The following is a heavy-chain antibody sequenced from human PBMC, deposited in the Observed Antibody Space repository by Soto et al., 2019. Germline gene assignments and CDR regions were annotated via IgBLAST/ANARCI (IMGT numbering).Heavy chain of an antibody. J-gene: IGHJ4*02. CDR3: ASIAARASAY. V-gene: IGHV4-39*01. Sequence: PSEALSLTCTVTGGSISSSSCYWGWIRQPPGKGLEWIGSIYYSGSTYYNPSLKSRVTISVDTSKNQFSLKLSSVTAADTAVYYCASIAARASAYWGQGTLVTVYS. CDR1: GGSISSSSCY. CDR2: IYYSGST. D-gene: IGHD6-6*01.